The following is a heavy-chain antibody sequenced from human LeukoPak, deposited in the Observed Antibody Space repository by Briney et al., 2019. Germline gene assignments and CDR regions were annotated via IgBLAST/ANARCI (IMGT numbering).Heavy chain of an antibody. CDR3: ASEWSSSWLDY. D-gene: IGHD6-13*01. CDR2: ISSSSSTI. Sequence: PGGSLRLSCAASGFTFSSYSMNWVRQAPGKGLEWVSYISSSSSTIYYAGSVKGRFTISRDNAKNSLYLQMNSLRAEGTAVYYCASEWSSSWLDYWGQGTLVTVSS. V-gene: IGHV3-48*01. J-gene: IGHJ4*02. CDR1: GFTFSSYS.